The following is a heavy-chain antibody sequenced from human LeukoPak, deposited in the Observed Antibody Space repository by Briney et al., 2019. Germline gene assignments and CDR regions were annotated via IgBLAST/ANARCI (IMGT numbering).Heavy chain of an antibody. J-gene: IGHJ5*02. D-gene: IGHD5-18*01. CDR1: GGSISGSSYY. CDR2: IYYSGST. Sequence: SETLSLTCTVSGGSISGSSYYWGWIRQPPGKGLEWIGSIYYSGSTYYNPSLKSRVTISVDTSKNQCSLKLSSVTAADTAVYYCARPSEYSYGNNWFDPWGQGTLVTVSS. V-gene: IGHV4-39*01. CDR3: ARPSEYSYGNNWFDP.